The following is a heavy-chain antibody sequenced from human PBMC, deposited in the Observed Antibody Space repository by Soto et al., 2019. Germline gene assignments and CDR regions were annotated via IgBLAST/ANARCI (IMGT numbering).Heavy chain of an antibody. CDR2: IIPIFGTA. Sequence: ASVKVSCKASGGTFSSYAISWVRQAPGQGLEWMGGIIPIFGTANYAQKFQGRVTITADESTSTAYMELSSLRSEDTAVYYCARGGNGNYRNNWFDPWGQGTLVTVSS. CDR1: GGTFSSYA. CDR3: ARGGNGNYRNNWFDP. D-gene: IGHD1-7*01. V-gene: IGHV1-69*13. J-gene: IGHJ5*02.